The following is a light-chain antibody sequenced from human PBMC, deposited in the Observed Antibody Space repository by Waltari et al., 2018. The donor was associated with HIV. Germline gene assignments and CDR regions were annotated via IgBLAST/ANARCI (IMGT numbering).Light chain of an antibody. J-gene: IGKJ1*01. CDR2: YAS. Sequence: EIVLTQSQDFQSVSPQENLTFSCRASQNIGSQLHWYQQKSDQSPRLLFKYASQSFSGVPSRFRGSGSGTDFTLTIDRLEVEDVATYYCHQSKASPWTFGQGTKVEL. CDR3: HQSKASPWT. CDR1: QNIGSQ. V-gene: IGKV6-21*01.